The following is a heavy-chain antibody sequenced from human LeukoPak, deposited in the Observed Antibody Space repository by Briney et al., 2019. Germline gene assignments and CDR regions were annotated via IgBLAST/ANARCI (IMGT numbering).Heavy chain of an antibody. D-gene: IGHD1-26*01. J-gene: IGHJ3*02. CDR3: AKSLLTTASGTGRAFDI. V-gene: IGHV3-23*01. CDR2: ISASGDVT. CDR1: RFSFSAYP. Sequence: GGSLRLSCEASRFSFSAYPMGWVRRVPGKGLEWVSGISASGDVTFHADPVKGRFTISRDNSKNTLYLQMNSLRAEDTAEYYCAKSLLTTASGTGRAFDIWGQGTMVTVSA.